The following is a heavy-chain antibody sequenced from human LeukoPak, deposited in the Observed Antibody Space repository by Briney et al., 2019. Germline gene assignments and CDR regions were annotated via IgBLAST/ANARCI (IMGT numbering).Heavy chain of an antibody. CDR1: GGSFSGYY. V-gene: IGHV4-34*01. CDR2: INNGGLT. Sequence: PSETLSLTCAVYGGSFSGYYWSWIRQPPGKRLEWIGEINNGGLTNYNPSLTSRLSISIDTSKNQFSLRLSSVTAADTAVYYCARDYDSRGYYFGYWGQGTQVIVSS. CDR3: ARDYDSRGYYFGY. J-gene: IGHJ4*02. D-gene: IGHD3-22*01.